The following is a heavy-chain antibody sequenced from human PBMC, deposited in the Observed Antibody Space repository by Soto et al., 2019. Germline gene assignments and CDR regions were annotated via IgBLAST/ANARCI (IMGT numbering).Heavy chain of an antibody. D-gene: IGHD3-10*01. CDR1: GFTFTDFY. V-gene: IGHV3-11*01. J-gene: IGHJ6*03. Sequence: GGSLRLSCAASGFTFTDFYMSWIRQAPGKGLEWVSYITTSDSTIYYADSVKGRFTISRDNAKKSLYLQMNSLRAEDTAVYYCARMPYRLIRGVFTYYYYMDVWGKGTTVTVSS. CDR2: ITTSDSTI. CDR3: ARMPYRLIRGVFTYYYYMDV.